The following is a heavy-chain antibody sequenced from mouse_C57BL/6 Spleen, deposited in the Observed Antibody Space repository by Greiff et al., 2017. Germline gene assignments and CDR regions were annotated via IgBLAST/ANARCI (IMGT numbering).Heavy chain of an antibody. D-gene: IGHD3-2*02. J-gene: IGHJ4*01. Sequence: QVQLQQSGPELVKPGASVKISCKASGYAFSSSWMNWVKQRPGKGLVWIGRIYPGDGDTNYNGKFKGKATLTADKSSSTAYMQLSSLTSEDSAVYFCARSGSSDAMDYWSQGTSGTVSS. V-gene: IGHV1-82*01. CDR2: IYPGDGDT. CDR3: ARSGSSDAMDY. CDR1: GYAFSSSW.